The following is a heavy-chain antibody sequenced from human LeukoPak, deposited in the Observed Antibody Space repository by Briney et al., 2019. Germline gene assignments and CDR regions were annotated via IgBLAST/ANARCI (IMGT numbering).Heavy chain of an antibody. V-gene: IGHV3-64*01. CDR3: VRRRGYSYDY. CDR1: GFTFISYA. Sequence: GGSLRLSCAAFGFTFISYAMDWVRQAPGKGLEYVSGISSNGGSTYYASSVKGRFTISRDNSKTTLDLQMGSLRAEDMAVYYCVRRRGYSYDYWGQGTLVSVSS. CDR2: ISSNGGST. D-gene: IGHD5-18*01. J-gene: IGHJ4*02.